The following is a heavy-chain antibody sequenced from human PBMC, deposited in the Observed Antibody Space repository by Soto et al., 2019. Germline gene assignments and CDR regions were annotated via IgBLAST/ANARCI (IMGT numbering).Heavy chain of an antibody. D-gene: IGHD3-3*01. CDR3: ARVPLTIFGVVIKGFDI. CDR1: GGSISSYY. V-gene: IGHV4-59*01. CDR2: IYYSGST. Sequence: SETLSLTCTVSGGSISSYYWSWIRQPPGKGLEWIGYIYYSGSTNYNPSLKSRVTISVGTSKNQFSLKLSSVTAADTAVYYCARVPLTIFGVVIKGFDIWGQGTMVTVSS. J-gene: IGHJ3*02.